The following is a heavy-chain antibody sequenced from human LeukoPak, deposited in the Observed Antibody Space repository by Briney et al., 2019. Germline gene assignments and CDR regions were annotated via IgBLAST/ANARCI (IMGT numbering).Heavy chain of an antibody. CDR3: AKGGHDFNPFYW. V-gene: IGHV3-23*01. J-gene: IGHJ4*02. D-gene: IGHD2-21*02. CDR2: IKSGGGDP. CDR1: GFTFSTSV. Sequence: GGSLRLSCAASGFTFSTSVMGWVRQAPGKGLEWVSSIKSGGGDPFYADSVKGRFTISRDNSKNTLFLQLNSLRADDSAVYYCAKGGHDFNPFYWWGQGTLVTVSS.